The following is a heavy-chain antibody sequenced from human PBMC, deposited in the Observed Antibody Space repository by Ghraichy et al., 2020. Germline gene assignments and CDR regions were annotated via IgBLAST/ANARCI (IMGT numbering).Heavy chain of an antibody. Sequence: RLSCAASGFTFDDYAMHWVRQAPGKGLEWVSGISWNSGSIGYADSVKGRFTISRDNAKNSLYLQMNSLRPEDTALYYCAKEAERSSGWYPVISYYFDYWGQGTLVTVSS. D-gene: IGHD6-19*01. V-gene: IGHV3-9*01. J-gene: IGHJ4*02. CDR3: AKEAERSSGWYPVISYYFDY. CDR2: ISWNSGSI. CDR1: GFTFDDYA.